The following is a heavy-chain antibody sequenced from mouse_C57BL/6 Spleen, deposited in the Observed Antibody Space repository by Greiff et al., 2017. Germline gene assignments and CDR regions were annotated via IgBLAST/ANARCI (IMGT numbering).Heavy chain of an antibody. CDR1: GYSFTDYN. D-gene: IGHD1-1*01. Sequence: HLVESGPELVKPGASVKISCKASGYSFTDYNMHWVKQSHGKSLEWIGVINPNDGTTSYNQKFKGKATLTVDQSSSTAYMQLNSLTSEDSAVYYCARYYYNGSSYEFAYWGQGTLVTVSA. V-gene: IGHV1-39*01. J-gene: IGHJ3*01. CDR3: ARYYYNGSSYEFAY. CDR2: INPNDGTT.